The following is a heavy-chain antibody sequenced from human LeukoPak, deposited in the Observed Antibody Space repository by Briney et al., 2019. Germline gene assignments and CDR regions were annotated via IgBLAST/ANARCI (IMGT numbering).Heavy chain of an antibody. J-gene: IGHJ4*02. CDR1: GFTFSSYA. Sequence: GGSLRLSCAASGFTFSSYAMSWVRQAPGKGLEWVSAISGSGGSTYCADSVKGRFTISRDNSKNTLYLQMNSLRAEGTAVYYCAKDSNWGSDYYFDYWGQGTLVTVSS. CDR3: AKDSNWGSDYYFDY. V-gene: IGHV3-23*01. CDR2: ISGSGGST. D-gene: IGHD7-27*01.